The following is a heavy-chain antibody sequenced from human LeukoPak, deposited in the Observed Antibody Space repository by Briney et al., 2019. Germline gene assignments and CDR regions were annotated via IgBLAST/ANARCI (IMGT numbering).Heavy chain of an antibody. D-gene: IGHD4-17*01. J-gene: IGHJ4*02. CDR1: GFTFSSYA. CDR3: AKGGVDH. V-gene: IGHV3-23*01. Sequence: GGSLRLSCAASGFTFSSYAMSWIRQAPGKGLEWVSAIGRSGDSTYYTDSVKGRFTISRDNSRNTLSLQMNNLRAEDTAIYYCAKGGVDHWGQGTLVTVSS. CDR2: IGRSGDST.